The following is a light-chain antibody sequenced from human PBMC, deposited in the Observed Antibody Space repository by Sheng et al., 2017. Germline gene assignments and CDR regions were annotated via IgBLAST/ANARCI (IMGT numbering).Light chain of an antibody. CDR1: QSVLYSSDNKDY. J-gene: IGKJ1*01. Sequence: DIVMTQSPDSLAVSLGERATINCKSSQSVLYSSDNKDYLAWYQQKPGQPPKLLIYWASTRESGVPDRFSGSGSGTDFTLTISSLQAEDVAVYYCQQYYSTSQTF. CDR3: QQYYSTSQT. CDR2: WAS. V-gene: IGKV4-1*01.